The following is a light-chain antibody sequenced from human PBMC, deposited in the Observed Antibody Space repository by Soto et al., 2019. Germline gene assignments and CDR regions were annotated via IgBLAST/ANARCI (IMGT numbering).Light chain of an antibody. CDR1: QSISSW. Sequence: EIQMTQSPSTLSASVGDRVTITCRAIQSISSWLAWYQQKPGKAPKLLIYKASSLESGVPSRFSGSGSGTDFTLTISSLQPEDFATYYCQNYNSYSEAFGQGTKVDIK. V-gene: IGKV1-5*03. CDR3: QNYNSYSEA. CDR2: KAS. J-gene: IGKJ1*01.